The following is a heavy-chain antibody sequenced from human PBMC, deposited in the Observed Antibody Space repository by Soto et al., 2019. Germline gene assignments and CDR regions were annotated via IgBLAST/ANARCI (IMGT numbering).Heavy chain of an antibody. Sequence: EVQLVESGGGSVPPGGSLRLSCAASGFTFSSYTMNWVRQAPGKGLEWVSYISSSSSTIYYADSVKGRFTISRDNAKNSLYLQMNSLRDEDTAVYYCARDRGYYDSSGLYHYAMDVWGQGTTVTVSS. V-gene: IGHV3-48*02. CDR1: GFTFSSYT. CDR2: ISSSSSTI. J-gene: IGHJ6*02. CDR3: ARDRGYYDSSGLYHYAMDV. D-gene: IGHD3-22*01.